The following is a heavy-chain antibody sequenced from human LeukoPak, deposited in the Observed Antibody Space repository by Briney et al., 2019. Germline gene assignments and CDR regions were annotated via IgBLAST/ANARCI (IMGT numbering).Heavy chain of an antibody. J-gene: IGHJ4*02. D-gene: IGHD1-26*01. CDR3: ARDKSGIDY. CDR2: INSNSGDT. CDR1: GYMFTGYY. V-gene: IGHV1-2*02. Sequence: SVKVSCKSSGYMFTGYYIHWVRRAPGQGLEWMGWINSNSGDTKYAQKFQGRVTISRDTAITTVYMELSSLRSDDTAVYYCARDKSGIDYWGQGTLVTVSS.